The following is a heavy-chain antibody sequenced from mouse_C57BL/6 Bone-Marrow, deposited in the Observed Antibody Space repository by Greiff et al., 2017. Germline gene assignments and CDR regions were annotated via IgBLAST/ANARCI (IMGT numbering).Heavy chain of an antibody. CDR3: ARLLLPENDYAMDY. CDR2: IYPGGGYT. CDR1: GYTFTNYW. Sequence: QVQLQQSGAELVRPGTSVKMSCKASGYTFTNYWIGWAKQRPGHGLEWIGDIYPGGGYTNSNEKFKGKATLTADKSSSTAYMQFSSLTSEDSAIYYCARLLLPENDYAMDYWGQGTSVTVSS. D-gene: IGHD1-1*01. V-gene: IGHV1-63*01. J-gene: IGHJ4*01.